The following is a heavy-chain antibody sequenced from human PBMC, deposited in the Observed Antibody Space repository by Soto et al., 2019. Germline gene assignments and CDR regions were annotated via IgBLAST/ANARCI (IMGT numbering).Heavy chain of an antibody. CDR1: GLTFSSYD. CDR3: ARGGPYYDFWSGSRPRHYYYYGMDV. D-gene: IGHD3-3*01. Sequence: PGGSLRLSCAASGLTFSSYDMHWVRQAAGKGLEWVSAIGTAGDTYYPGSVKGRFTISRENAKNSLYLQMNSLRVGDTAVYYCARGGPYYDFWSGSRPRHYYYYGMDVWGQGTTVTVSS. CDR2: IGTAGDT. J-gene: IGHJ6*02. V-gene: IGHV3-13*01.